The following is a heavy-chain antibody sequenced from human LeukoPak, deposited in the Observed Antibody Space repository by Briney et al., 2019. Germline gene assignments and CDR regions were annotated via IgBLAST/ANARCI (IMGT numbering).Heavy chain of an antibody. Sequence: ASVKVSCKVSGYTLTELSMHWVRQAPGKGLEWMGGFDPEGGETIYAQKFQGRVTMTEDTSTDTAYMELSSLRSEDTAVYYCATVFEGIAAAGTLYYFDYWGQGTLVTVSS. CDR2: FDPEGGET. J-gene: IGHJ4*02. V-gene: IGHV1-24*01. CDR1: GYTLTELS. D-gene: IGHD6-13*01. CDR3: ATVFEGIAAAGTLYYFDY.